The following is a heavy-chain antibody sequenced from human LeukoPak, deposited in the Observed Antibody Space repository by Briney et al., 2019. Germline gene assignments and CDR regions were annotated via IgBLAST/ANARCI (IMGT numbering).Heavy chain of an antibody. J-gene: IGHJ4*02. CDR3: ARGANWNYWGPFDY. CDR1: GFTFSSYL. Sequence: PGGSLRLSCAASGFTFSSYLMSWVRQAPGKGLERVANIKQDGSEKYYVDSVKGRFTISRDNAKTSLYLQMNSLRAEDTAVYYCARGANWNYWGPFDYWGQGTLVTVSS. D-gene: IGHD1-7*01. V-gene: IGHV3-7*01. CDR2: IKQDGSEK.